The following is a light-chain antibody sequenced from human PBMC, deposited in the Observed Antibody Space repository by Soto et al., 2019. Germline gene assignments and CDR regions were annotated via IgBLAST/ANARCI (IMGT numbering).Light chain of an antibody. CDR2: EAS. J-gene: IGKJ1*01. CDR1: QNIYTW. Sequence: DIQMTQSPATLSASVGDRVTITCRASQNIYTWLAWYQQKPGKAPKLLIYEASSLETGVPSRFSGSGSGTEFTLTISSPQPEDFGVYFCHQYNSYSRTLGQGIKV. V-gene: IGKV1-5*03. CDR3: HQYNSYSRT.